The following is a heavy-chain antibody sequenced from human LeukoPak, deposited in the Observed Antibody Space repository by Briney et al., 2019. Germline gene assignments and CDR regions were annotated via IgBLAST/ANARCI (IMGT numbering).Heavy chain of an antibody. CDR2: INTNTGNP. CDR1: GYTFTSYA. CDR3: ARELCVRGSGSYCPFDY. Sequence: GASVKVSCKASGYTFTSYAMNWVQQAPGQGLEWMGWINTNTGNPTYGQGFTGRFVFSLDTSVSTAYLQISSLKAEDTAVYYCARELCVRGSGSYCPFDYWGQGTLVTVSS. J-gene: IGHJ4*02. V-gene: IGHV7-4-1*02. D-gene: IGHD3-10*01.